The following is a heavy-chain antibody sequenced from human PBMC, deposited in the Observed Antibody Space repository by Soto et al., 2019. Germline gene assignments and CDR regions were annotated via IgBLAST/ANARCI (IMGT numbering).Heavy chain of an antibody. V-gene: IGHV3-23*01. D-gene: IGHD7-27*01. CDR1: GFTFSDFA. CDR3: AQMEAMDHWAYSFDS. Sequence: EVQVLESGGGLVQPGGSLRLSCAATGFTFSDFAMSWVRQAPGKGLEWVSRIYGGGNGPHYADSVTGRVTISRDNSKHTLYLQMNRLRAEHTAVYYCAQMEAMDHWAYSFDSWGQGTLVTVSS. J-gene: IGHJ4*02. CDR2: IYGGGNGP.